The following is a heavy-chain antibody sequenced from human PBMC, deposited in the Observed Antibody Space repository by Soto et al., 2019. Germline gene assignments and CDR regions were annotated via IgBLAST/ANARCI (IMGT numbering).Heavy chain of an antibody. Sequence: GGSLRLSCAASGFTFSSYAMSWVRQAPGKGLEWVSAISGSGGSTYYADSVKGRFTISRDNSKNTLYLQMNSLRAEDTAVYYCAKDLSMMDYYDSSGYYDYWGQGTLVTVSS. CDR3: AKDLSMMDYYDSSGYYDY. CDR2: ISGSGGST. J-gene: IGHJ4*02. D-gene: IGHD3-22*01. CDR1: GFTFSSYA. V-gene: IGHV3-23*01.